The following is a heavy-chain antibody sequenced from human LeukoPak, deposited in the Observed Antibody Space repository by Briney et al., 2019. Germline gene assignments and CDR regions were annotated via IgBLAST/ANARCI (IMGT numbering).Heavy chain of an antibody. V-gene: IGHV3-21*01. Sequence: GRSLRLSCAASGFTFSSYSMNWVRPAPGKGLEWVSSISTSSSYIYYADSVKGRFTISRDNAKNSLYLQMNSLRAEDTAVYYCARVPFGAFDIWGQGTMVTVSS. CDR1: GFTFSSYS. CDR2: ISTSSSYI. D-gene: IGHD3-10*01. CDR3: ARVPFGAFDI. J-gene: IGHJ3*02.